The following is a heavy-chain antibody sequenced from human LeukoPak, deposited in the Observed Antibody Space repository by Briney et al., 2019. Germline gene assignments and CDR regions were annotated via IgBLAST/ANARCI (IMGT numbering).Heavy chain of an antibody. Sequence: GASVKVSCKASGYTFTGYYMHWVLQAPGQGLEWMGWINPNSGGTNYAQKFQGRVTMTRDTSISTAYMELSRLRSDDTAVYYCARDSGSYYNFDYWGQGTLVTVSS. CDR1: GYTFTGYY. J-gene: IGHJ4*02. D-gene: IGHD3-10*01. CDR3: ARDSGSYYNFDY. V-gene: IGHV1-2*02. CDR2: INPNSGGT.